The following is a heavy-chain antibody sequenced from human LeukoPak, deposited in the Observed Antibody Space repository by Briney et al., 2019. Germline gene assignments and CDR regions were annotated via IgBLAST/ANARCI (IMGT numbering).Heavy chain of an antibody. CDR2: ISYRGST. V-gene: IGHV4-31*03. D-gene: IGHD6-19*01. CDR1: GGPFSSASYY. J-gene: IGHJ4*02. Sequence: SQTLSLTCTVSGGPFSSASYYWSWIRQHPGKGLEWIGSISYRGSTYHNPSLKSRVTISVDTSKNQFSLKLSSVTAADTAVYYCARGPIAVAEFDYWGQGTLVTVSS. CDR3: ARGPIAVAEFDY.